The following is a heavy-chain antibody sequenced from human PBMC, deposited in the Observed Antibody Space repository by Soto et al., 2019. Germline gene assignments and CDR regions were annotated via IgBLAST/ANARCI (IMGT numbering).Heavy chain of an antibody. CDR3: ARVGYSREFDP. CDR1: GYTFTSYY. D-gene: IGHD6-13*01. J-gene: IGHJ5*02. V-gene: IGHV1-46*01. CDR2: INPSGGST. Sequence: QVQLVQSGAEVKKPGASVKVSCKASGYTFTSYYMHWVRQAPGQGLEWMGIINPSGGSTSYAQKFQGRVTMTRDTSTSTVYMELSSLRAEDTAVDYCARVGYSREFDPWGQGTLVTVSS.